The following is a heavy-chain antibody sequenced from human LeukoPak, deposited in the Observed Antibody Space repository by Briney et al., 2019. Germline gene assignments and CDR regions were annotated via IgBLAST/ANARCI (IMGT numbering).Heavy chain of an antibody. V-gene: IGHV4-61*02. CDR1: GGSISSGSYY. CDR2: IYPSGST. CDR3: ARGVVGATAFDY. D-gene: IGHD1-26*01. Sequence: PSETLSLTCTVSGGSISSGSYYWSWIRQPAGKGLEWIGRIYPSGSTNYNPSLKSRVTISVDTSKNQFSLKLSSVTAADTAVYYCARGVVGATAFDYWGQGTLVTVSS. J-gene: IGHJ4*02.